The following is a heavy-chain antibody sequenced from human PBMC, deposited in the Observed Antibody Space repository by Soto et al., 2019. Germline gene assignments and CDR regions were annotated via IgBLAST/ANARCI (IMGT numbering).Heavy chain of an antibody. D-gene: IGHD3-3*01. J-gene: IGHJ4*02. CDR1: GGSISSGDYY. Sequence: PSETLSLTCTVSGGSISSGDYYWSWIRQPPGTGLEWIGYIYYSGSTYYNPSLKSRVTISVDTSKNQFSLKLSSVTAADTAVYYCARAAWSWSGYDGLFDYWGQGTLVTVSS. V-gene: IGHV4-30-4*01. CDR3: ARAAWSWSGYDGLFDY. CDR2: IYYSGST.